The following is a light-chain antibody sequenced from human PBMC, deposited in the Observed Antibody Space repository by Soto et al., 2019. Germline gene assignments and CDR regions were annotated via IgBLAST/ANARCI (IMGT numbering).Light chain of an antibody. J-gene: IGKJ1*01. CDR1: QSIRNW. CDR2: DAS. V-gene: IGKV1-39*01. Sequence: DIQMTQSPSTLSASVGDRVTITCRASQSIRNWLAWYQQQPGKAPKLLIYDASSLQSGVPSRFSGGGSGTDFTLTISSLQPEDFATYYCQQSHSTPLVFGQGTKVDIK. CDR3: QQSHSTPLV.